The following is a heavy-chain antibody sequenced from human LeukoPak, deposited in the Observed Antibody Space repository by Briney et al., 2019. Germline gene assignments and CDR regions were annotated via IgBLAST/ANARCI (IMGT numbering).Heavy chain of an antibody. CDR1: GFTVSSNY. J-gene: IGHJ4*02. D-gene: IGHD6-19*01. V-gene: IGHV3-66*01. CDR3: ARGRGSGWPFDY. CDR2: IYSGGST. Sequence: GGSLRLSCAGSGFTVSSNYMSWVRQAPGKGLEWVSVIYSGGSTYYAHSVKGRFTLSRDSSKNTLYLQMNSLRAEDTAVYYCARGRGSGWPFDYWGQGTLVTVSS.